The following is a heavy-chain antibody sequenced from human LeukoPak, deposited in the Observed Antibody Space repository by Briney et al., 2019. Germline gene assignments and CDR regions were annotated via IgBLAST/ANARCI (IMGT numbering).Heavy chain of an antibody. Sequence: PSETLSRTCKVSGGSFSSYYWSWIRQPPGKGLEWIGYVYDSGRTNYNPSLTSRFTISIDPSKNQVSLRVRSVTAADTAVYYCASVSGSATQSYFDYWGQGTLVIVSA. CDR1: GGSFSSYY. V-gene: IGHV4-59*01. D-gene: IGHD1-26*01. CDR3: ASVSGSATQSYFDY. CDR2: VYDSGRT. J-gene: IGHJ4*02.